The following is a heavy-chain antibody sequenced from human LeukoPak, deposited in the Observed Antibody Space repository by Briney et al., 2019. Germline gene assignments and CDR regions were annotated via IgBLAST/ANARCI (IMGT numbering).Heavy chain of an antibody. V-gene: IGHV3-64*01. Sequence: GSLRLAFSASGFSFNRFAMHWVRPAPGKGVEYVSGISSNGGSTNYSSSVKGRFIISRDNSKNTLNLQMGSLRAEDMAVYYCARGPYSGSSPYWFDYWGQGTLVTVSS. J-gene: IGHJ4*02. CDR1: GFSFNRFA. CDR2: ISSNGGST. CDR3: ARGPYSGSSPYWFDY. D-gene: IGHD6-6*01.